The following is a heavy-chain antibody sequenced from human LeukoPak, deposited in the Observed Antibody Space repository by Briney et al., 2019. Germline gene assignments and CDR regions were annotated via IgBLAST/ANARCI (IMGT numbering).Heavy chain of an antibody. J-gene: IGHJ3*01. Sequence: GASVKVSCKASGGTFSSYAISWVRQAPGQGLEWMGGIIPIFGTANYAQKFQGRVTITADKSTSTAYMEVIRLRYDDTAVYYCARRRVEEDAFDVWGQGTVVTVSS. V-gene: IGHV1-69*06. CDR2: IIPIFGTA. D-gene: IGHD3-3*01. CDR1: GGTFSSYA. CDR3: ARRRVEEDAFDV.